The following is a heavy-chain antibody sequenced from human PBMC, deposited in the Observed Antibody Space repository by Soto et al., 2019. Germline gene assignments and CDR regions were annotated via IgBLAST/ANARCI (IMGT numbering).Heavy chain of an antibody. CDR2: INAGNGNT. Sequence: QVQLVQSGAEVKKPGASVKVSCKASGYTFTSYAMHWVRQAPGQRLEWMGWINAGNGNTKYSQKFQGRVTITRDTSGSTAYMELSSLRSEDTAVYYCARGHVVWWLVLGFWGRGTLVTVSS. CDR3: ARGHVVWWLVLGF. CDR1: GYTFTSYA. D-gene: IGHD6-19*01. V-gene: IGHV1-3*01. J-gene: IGHJ2*01.